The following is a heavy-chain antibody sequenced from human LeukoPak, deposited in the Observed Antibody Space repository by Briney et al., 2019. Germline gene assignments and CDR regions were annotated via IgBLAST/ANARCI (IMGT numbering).Heavy chain of an antibody. CDR1: GYTFTKYW. CDR3: ARHMEYCSTSTCFWNYMDV. CDR2: IYPGDSDT. V-gene: IGHV5-51*01. Sequence: GESLKISCKGSGYTFTKYWIGWVRQMPGKGLEWMGIIYPGDSDTRYSPSFQGQVTISADKSISTAYLQWSSLKASDTAMYYCARHMEYCSTSTCFWNYMDVWGKGTTVTISS. J-gene: IGHJ6*03. D-gene: IGHD2-2*01.